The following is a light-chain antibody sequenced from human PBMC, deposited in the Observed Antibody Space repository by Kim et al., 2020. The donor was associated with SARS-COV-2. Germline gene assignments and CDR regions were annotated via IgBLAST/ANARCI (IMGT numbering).Light chain of an antibody. V-gene: IGLV2-14*03. CDR3: SSYTSSKTWV. Sequence: QSALTQPASVSGSPGQSITISCTGTSSDIGGYNYVSWYQQHPGKAPKLLIYDVTKWPSGVSNRFSGSKSGNTASLTISGLQAEDEADYYCSSYTSSKTWVFGGGTKLNVL. CDR1: SSDIGGYNY. CDR2: DVT. J-gene: IGLJ3*02.